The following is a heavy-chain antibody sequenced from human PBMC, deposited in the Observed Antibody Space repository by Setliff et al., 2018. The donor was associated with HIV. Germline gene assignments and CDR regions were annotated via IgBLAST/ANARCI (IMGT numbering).Heavy chain of an antibody. J-gene: IGHJ4*02. CDR1: GFTFSSYG. Sequence: GESLKISCAASGFTFSSYGMHWVRQAPGKGLEWVAVIWYDGSNKYYADSVKGRFTISRDNSKNTLYLQMNSLRAEDTAVYYCAKDLTTVPVLTPLADWGQGTLVTVSS. CDR3: AKDLTTVPVLTPLAD. CDR2: IWYDGSNK. D-gene: IGHD4-17*01. V-gene: IGHV3-30*02.